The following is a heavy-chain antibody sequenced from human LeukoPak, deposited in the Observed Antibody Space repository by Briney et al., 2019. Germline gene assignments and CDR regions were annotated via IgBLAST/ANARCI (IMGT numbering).Heavy chain of an antibody. J-gene: IGHJ6*02. CDR2: ISWNSGKK. CDR3: EGDAAYKGYSFGDFFYVWDV. D-gene: IGHD2-21*01. V-gene: IGHV3-9*01. Sequence: GRSLRLSCIVSGFSFDEYGMHWVRQAPGKGLEWVSGISWNSGKKRYADSVKGRFTVSRDNAKNSVYLQMSSLRPEDTALYYFEGDAAYKGYSFGDFFYVWDVWAPGTTVTVSS. CDR1: GFSFDEYG.